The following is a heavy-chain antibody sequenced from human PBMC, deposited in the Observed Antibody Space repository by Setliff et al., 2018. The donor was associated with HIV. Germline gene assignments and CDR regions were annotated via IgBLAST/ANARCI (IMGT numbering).Heavy chain of an antibody. V-gene: IGHV4-4*09. CDR1: GGSISGHY. J-gene: IGHJ5*02. CDR2: IYSSGST. CDR3: ARHSGVASPNWFDP. D-gene: IGHD3-10*01. Sequence: PSETLSLTCTVSGGSISGHYWSWIRQPPGWGLEWIGYIYSSGSTNFNPPLQSRVTISVDTSKNQFSLKLSFVTAADTAVYYCARHSGVASPNWFDPWGQGTLVTVSS.